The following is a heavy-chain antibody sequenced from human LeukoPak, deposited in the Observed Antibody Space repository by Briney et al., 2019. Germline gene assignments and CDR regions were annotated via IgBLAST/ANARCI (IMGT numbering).Heavy chain of an antibody. Sequence: GASVKVSCKASGYTFTGYYMHWVRQAPGQGLEWMGWINPNSGGTNYAQKFQGRVTMTRDTSISTAYMELSRLRSYETAVYYCARFADSSGYYYDYWGQGTLVTVSS. CDR2: INPNSGGT. CDR3: ARFADSSGYYYDY. V-gene: IGHV1-2*02. D-gene: IGHD3-22*01. CDR1: GYTFTGYY. J-gene: IGHJ4*02.